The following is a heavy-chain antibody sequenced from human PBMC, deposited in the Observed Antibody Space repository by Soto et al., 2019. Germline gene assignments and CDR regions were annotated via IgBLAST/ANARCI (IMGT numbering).Heavy chain of an antibody. D-gene: IGHD6-13*01. CDR3: ARDQLLAAVGTNSYYGLDV. Sequence: GGSLRLSCSVTGFTLRNYSMNWVRKAPGKGLEWVSYIDGIGTTIYYADSVKGRFAISRDNAKNSVYLQMSSLRDEDTAVYFCARDQLLAAVGTNSYYGLDVWGQGTTVTVSS. J-gene: IGHJ6*02. CDR1: GFTLRNYS. V-gene: IGHV3-48*02. CDR2: IDGIGTTI.